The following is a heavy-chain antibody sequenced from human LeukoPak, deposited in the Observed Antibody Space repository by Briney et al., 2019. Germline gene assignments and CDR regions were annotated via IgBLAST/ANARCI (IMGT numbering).Heavy chain of an antibody. CDR1: GFTLSSYE. CDR2: ISRTGNSI. D-gene: IGHD6-13*01. J-gene: IGHJ4*02. V-gene: IGHV3-48*03. Sequence: GGSLRLSCAASGFTLSSYEMNWVRLAPGKGLEWISYISRTGNSIYYTDSVKGRFTISRDSAKNSLYLQMNSLRAEDTAVYYCARGPYSSNWYVDYWGQGTLVTVAS. CDR3: ARGPYSSNWYVDY.